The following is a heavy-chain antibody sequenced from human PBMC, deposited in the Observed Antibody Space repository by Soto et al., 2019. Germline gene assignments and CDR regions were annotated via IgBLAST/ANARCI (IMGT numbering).Heavy chain of an antibody. V-gene: IGHV3-33*01. CDR3: ARDNEFGSYTIYRYGMDV. CDR1: GFTFSSYG. J-gene: IGHJ6*02. CDR2: IWYDGSNK. D-gene: IGHD1-26*01. Sequence: QVQLVESGGGVVQPGRSLRLSCAASGFTFSSYGMHWVRQAPGKGLEWVAVIWYDGSNKYYADSVKGRFTISRDNSKNTLYLQMNSLRAEDTAVYYCARDNEFGSYTIYRYGMDVWGQGTTVTVSS.